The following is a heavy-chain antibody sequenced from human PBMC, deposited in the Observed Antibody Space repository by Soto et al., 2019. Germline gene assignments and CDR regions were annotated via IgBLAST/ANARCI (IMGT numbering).Heavy chain of an antibody. D-gene: IGHD2-21*01. CDR3: GGVVGGGLYFDY. CDR2: MNPNSGNT. J-gene: IGHJ4*02. CDR1: GYTFTSYD. Sequence: QVQLVQSGAEVKKPGASVKVSCKASGYTFTSYDINWVRQATGQGLEWMGWMNPNSGNTGYAQKFQGRVTMTRNTSIGTAYMGRGSVGFWDRAVYYCGGVVGGGLYFDYWGQGTLVTVSS. V-gene: IGHV1-8*01.